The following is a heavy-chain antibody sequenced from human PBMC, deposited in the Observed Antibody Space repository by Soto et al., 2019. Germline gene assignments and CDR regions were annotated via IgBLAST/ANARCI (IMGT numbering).Heavy chain of an antibody. V-gene: IGHV4-61*01. J-gene: IGHJ3*02. Sequence: SETLSLTCTVSGGSVSSGSYYWSWIRQPPGKGLEWIGYIYYSGSTNYNPSLKSRVTISVDTSKNQFSLKLSSVTAADTAVYYCARGVRIAAAAAFNIWGQGTMVTVSS. CDR1: GGSVSSGSYY. CDR2: IYYSGST. CDR3: ARGVRIAAAAAFNI. D-gene: IGHD6-13*01.